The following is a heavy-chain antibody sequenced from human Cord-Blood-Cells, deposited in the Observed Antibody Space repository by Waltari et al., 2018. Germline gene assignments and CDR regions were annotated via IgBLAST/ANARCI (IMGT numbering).Heavy chain of an antibody. CDR1: GVALSRYA. V-gene: IGHV3-30-3*01. D-gene: IGHD4-4*01. Sequence: VQLVESGGGVVQPGRSRRLSCAAAGVALSRYAMHWARQAPGKGLEWVAVISYDGSNKYYADSVKGRFTISRDNSKNTLYLQMNSLRAEDTAVYYCARDNPARTTIDYWGQGTLVTVSS. CDR2: ISYDGSNK. CDR3: ARDNPARTTIDY. J-gene: IGHJ4*02.